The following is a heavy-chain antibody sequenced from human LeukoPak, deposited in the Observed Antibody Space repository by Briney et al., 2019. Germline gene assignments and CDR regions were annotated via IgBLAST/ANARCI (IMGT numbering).Heavy chain of an antibody. J-gene: IGHJ5*02. CDR1: GESISSSRHY. CDR2: IYPSGNT. V-gene: IGHV4-61*02. Sequence: SETLSLTCSVSGESISSSRHYWSWIRQPAGQGLEWIGRIYPSGNTNYNPSLKSRATISLDTSKNQFSLKVSSVTAADTAVYYCAREYHTSFDPWGQGTLVTVSS. CDR3: AREYHTSFDP.